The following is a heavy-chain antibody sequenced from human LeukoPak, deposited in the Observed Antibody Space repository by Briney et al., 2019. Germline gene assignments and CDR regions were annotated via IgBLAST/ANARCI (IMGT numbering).Heavy chain of an antibody. D-gene: IGHD3-22*01. CDR3: ARAGYYDSSGYSY. Sequence: SETLSLTCTVSGGSISGYFWSWIRQPAGKGLEWIGRIYSSGTAYYNPSLKSRVTMSVDTSKNQFSLKLSSVTAADTAVYYCARAGYYDSSGYSYWGQGTLVTVSS. V-gene: IGHV4-4*07. J-gene: IGHJ4*02. CDR2: IYSSGTA. CDR1: GGSISGYF.